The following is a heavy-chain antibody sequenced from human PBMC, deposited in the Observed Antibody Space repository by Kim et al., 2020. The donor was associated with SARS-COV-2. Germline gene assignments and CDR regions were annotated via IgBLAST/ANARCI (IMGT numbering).Heavy chain of an antibody. CDR1: GFTFSSYG. CDR3: AKGQWDVAYYYGMDV. D-gene: IGHD1-26*01. CDR2: ISYDGSNK. J-gene: IGHJ6*02. Sequence: GGSLRLSCAASGFTFSSYGMHWVRQAPGKGLEWVAVISYDGSNKYYADSVKGRFTISRDNSKNTLYLQMNSLRAEDTAVYYCAKGQWDVAYYYGMDVWGQGTTVTVSS. V-gene: IGHV3-30*18.